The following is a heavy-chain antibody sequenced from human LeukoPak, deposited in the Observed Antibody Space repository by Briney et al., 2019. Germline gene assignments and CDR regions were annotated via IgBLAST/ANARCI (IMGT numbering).Heavy chain of an antibody. V-gene: IGHV1-69*13. CDR1: GGTFSSYA. J-gene: IGHJ6*03. CDR3: ARDTSSRGYYYYMDV. Sequence: SVKVSCKASGGTFSSYAISWVRQAPGQGLEWMEGIIPIFGTANYAQKFQGRVTITADESTSTAYMELSSLRSEDTAVYYCARDTSSRGYYYYMDVWGKGTTVTVSS. D-gene: IGHD6-13*01. CDR2: IIPIFGTA.